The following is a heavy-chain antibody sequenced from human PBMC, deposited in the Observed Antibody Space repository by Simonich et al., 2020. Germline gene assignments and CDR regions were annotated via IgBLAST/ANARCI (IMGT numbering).Heavy chain of an antibody. V-gene: IGHV4-59*12. D-gene: IGHD2-2*01. CDR1: GVSISSYY. CDR3: ARGGRYCSSTSCYYYYYYMDV. Sequence: QVQLQESGPVLVKPSETLSLTCTVSGVSISSYYWSCIRQPPGKGLECIGYIYYSVSTNYYPSLKSRVTISVDTSKNQFSLKLSAGTAADTAVYYCARGGRYCSSTSCYYYYYYMDVWGKGTTVTVSS. CDR2: IYYSVST. J-gene: IGHJ6*03.